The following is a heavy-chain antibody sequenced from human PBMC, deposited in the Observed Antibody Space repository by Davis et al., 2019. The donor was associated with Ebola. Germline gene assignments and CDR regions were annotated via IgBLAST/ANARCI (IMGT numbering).Heavy chain of an antibody. CDR2: ISGSGGST. CDR1: GFTFSSYA. Sequence: GESLKISCAASGFTFSSYAMSWVRQAPGKGLEWASAISGSGGSTYYADSVKGRFTISRDNSKNTLYLQMNSLRAEDTAVYYCAKVMTTVITYWYFDLWGRGTLVTVSS. D-gene: IGHD4-23*01. V-gene: IGHV3-23*01. CDR3: AKVMTTVITYWYFDL. J-gene: IGHJ2*01.